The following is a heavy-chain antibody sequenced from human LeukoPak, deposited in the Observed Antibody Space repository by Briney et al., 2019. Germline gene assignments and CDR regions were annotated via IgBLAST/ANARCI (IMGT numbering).Heavy chain of an antibody. CDR3: AKEHCSSTSCLSYYYYYYGMDV. CDR2: ISYDGSNK. D-gene: IGHD2-2*01. J-gene: IGHJ6*02. CDR1: GFTFSSYG. Sequence: GRSLRLSCAASGFTFSSYGMHWVRQAPGKGLEWVAVISYDGSNKYYADSVKGRFTISRDNSKNTLYLQMNSLRAEDPAVYYCAKEHCSSTSCLSYYYYYYGMDVWGQGTTVTVSS. V-gene: IGHV3-30*18.